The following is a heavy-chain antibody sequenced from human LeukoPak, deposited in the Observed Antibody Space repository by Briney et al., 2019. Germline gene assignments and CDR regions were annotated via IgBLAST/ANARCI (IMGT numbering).Heavy chain of an antibody. J-gene: IGHJ5*02. CDR3: ARDRPVPYYYDSSGPRFDP. CDR1: GYTFTSYG. D-gene: IGHD3-22*01. Sequence: ASVKVSCKASGYTFTSYGISWVRQAPGQGLEWMGWINTNTGNPTYAQGFTGRFVFSLDTSVSTAYLQISSLKAEDTAVYYCARDRPVPYYYDSSGPRFDPWGQGTLVTVSS. CDR2: INTNTGNP. V-gene: IGHV7-4-1*02.